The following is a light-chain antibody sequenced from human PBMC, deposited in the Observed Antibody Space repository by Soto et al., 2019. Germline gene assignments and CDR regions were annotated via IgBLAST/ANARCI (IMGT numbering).Light chain of an antibody. V-gene: IGLV2-23*02. Sequence: QSVLTQPASVSGSPGQSITISCTGSGTDVGTYNFVSWFQRHPGKAPQLIIYEVTERPSGVSPRFSGSKSVNTASLTISGLRAEDEADYFCCSFAGLKTWVFGGGTKVTVL. CDR1: GTDVGTYNF. CDR3: CSFAGLKTWV. J-gene: IGLJ3*02. CDR2: EVT.